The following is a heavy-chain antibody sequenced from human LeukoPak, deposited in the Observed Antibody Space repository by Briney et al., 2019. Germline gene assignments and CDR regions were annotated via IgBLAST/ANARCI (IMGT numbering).Heavy chain of an antibody. J-gene: IGHJ4*02. CDR2: ISSSSSYI. CDR3: ARRGVYGSGAFYLDY. Sequence: GGSLRLSCAASGFTFSTYSMNWVRQTPGKGLEWVSSISSSSSYIYYADSVKGRFTISRDNAKNSLYLQMNSLRAEDTAVYYCARRGVYGSGAFYLDYWGQETLVTVSS. D-gene: IGHD3-10*01. CDR1: GFTFSTYS. V-gene: IGHV3-21*01.